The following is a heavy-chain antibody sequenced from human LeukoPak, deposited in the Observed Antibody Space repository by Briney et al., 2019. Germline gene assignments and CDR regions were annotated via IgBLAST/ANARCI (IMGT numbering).Heavy chain of an antibody. J-gene: IGHJ5*02. Sequence: ASVKVSCKASGYTSTGYYMHWVRQAPGQGLEWMGWINPNSGGTNYAQKFQGRVTMTRDTSTSTAYMELSRLRSDDTAVYYCARGRLVYDFWSGYYWFDPWGQGTLVTVSS. CDR1: GYTSTGYY. D-gene: IGHD3-3*01. CDR3: ARGRLVYDFWSGYYWFDP. V-gene: IGHV1-2*02. CDR2: INPNSGGT.